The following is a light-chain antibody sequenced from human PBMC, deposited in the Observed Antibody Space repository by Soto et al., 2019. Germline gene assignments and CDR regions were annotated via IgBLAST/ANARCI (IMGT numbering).Light chain of an antibody. CDR1: SSNIGAGYD. J-gene: IGLJ3*02. Sequence: QSVLTQPPSVSGAPGQRVTISCTGSSSNIGAGYDVHWYQQFPGTTPKFLIYGNTNRPSGVPDRFSASKSGTSASLDITGLQAEDEAEYFCQSYDSSLRLAVFGGGTKLTVL. CDR2: GNT. CDR3: QSYDSSLRLAV. V-gene: IGLV1-40*01.